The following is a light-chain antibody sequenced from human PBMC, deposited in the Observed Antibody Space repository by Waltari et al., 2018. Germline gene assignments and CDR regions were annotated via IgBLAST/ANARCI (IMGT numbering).Light chain of an antibody. CDR2: AAS. CDR3: QQSYSTLTLT. V-gene: IGKV1-39*01. J-gene: IGKJ1*01. CDR1: QSISSY. Sequence: DIQMTQSPSSLSASVGDRVTITCRESQSISSYLNWYQQKPGKAPKHLIYAASSLQSGVPSRFSVSGSGTDFTLTISSLKPEDFATYYCQQSYSTLTLTFGQGTKVEIK.